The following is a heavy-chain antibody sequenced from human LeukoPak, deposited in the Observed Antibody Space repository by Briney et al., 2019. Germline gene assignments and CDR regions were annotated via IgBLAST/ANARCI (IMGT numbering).Heavy chain of an antibody. CDR3: AREVNMVLGR. CDR1: GDSVSSNSAT. Sequence: QTLSLTCAISGDSVSSNSATWNWIRQSPSRGLEWLGRTYYMYKWNNDYAVSVKSRITINPDTSKYQFSLQLKSVTPEDTAVYYCAREVNMVLGRWGQGTLVTVSS. CDR2: TYYMYKWNN. J-gene: IGHJ4*02. D-gene: IGHD3-10*01. V-gene: IGHV6-1*01.